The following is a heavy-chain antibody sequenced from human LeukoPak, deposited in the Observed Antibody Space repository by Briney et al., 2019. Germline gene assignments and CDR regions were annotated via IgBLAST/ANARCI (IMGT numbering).Heavy chain of an antibody. Sequence: GGSLRLFCGASGFTFDDYGMSWVRQAPGKGPERVSGINWNGGSTGYADSVKGRFTISRDNSKNTLYLQMNSLRAEDTAVYYCAKVAAGNSLHFDYWGQGTLVTVSS. CDR3: AKVAAGNSLHFDY. J-gene: IGHJ4*02. CDR2: INWNGGST. V-gene: IGHV3-20*04. D-gene: IGHD6-13*01. CDR1: GFTFDDYG.